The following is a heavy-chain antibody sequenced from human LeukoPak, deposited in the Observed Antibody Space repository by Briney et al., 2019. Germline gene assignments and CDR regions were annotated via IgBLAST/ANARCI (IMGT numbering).Heavy chain of an antibody. CDR3: AREGGYCSGGSCRSSYYYGMDV. D-gene: IGHD2-15*01. Sequence: GRSLRLSCAASGFTFSSYGMHWVRQAPGKGLEWVAVIWYDGSNKYYADSVKGRFTISRDNSKNTLYLQMNSLRAEDTAVYYCAREGGYCSGGSCRSSYYYGMDVWGKGTTVTVSS. J-gene: IGHJ6*04. V-gene: IGHV3-33*01. CDR2: IWYDGSNK. CDR1: GFTFSSYG.